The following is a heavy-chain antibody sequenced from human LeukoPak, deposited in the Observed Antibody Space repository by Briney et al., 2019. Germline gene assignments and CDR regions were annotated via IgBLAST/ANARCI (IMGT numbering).Heavy chain of an antibody. CDR1: GFTFSSYS. CDR2: ISYDGSNK. V-gene: IGHV3-30*18. Sequence: GGSLRLSCAASGFTFSSYSMNWVRQAPGKGLEWVAVISYDGSNKYYADSVKGRFTISRDNSKNTLYLQMNSLRAEDTAVYYCAKEEYSSSWNYFDYWGQGTLVTVSS. CDR3: AKEEYSSSWNYFDY. D-gene: IGHD6-13*01. J-gene: IGHJ4*02.